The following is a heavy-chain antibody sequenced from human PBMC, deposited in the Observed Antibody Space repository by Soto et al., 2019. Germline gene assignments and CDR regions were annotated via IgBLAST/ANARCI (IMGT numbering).Heavy chain of an antibody. CDR2: IYYSGST. V-gene: IGHV4-31*03. Sequence: LSLTCTVSGGSISSGGYYWSWIRQHPGKGLEWIGYIYYSGSTYYNPSLKSRVTISVDTSKNQFSLKLSSVTAADTAVYYCARERRGYSYGYPFDYWAREPWSPSPQ. CDR1: GGSISSGGYY. D-gene: IGHD5-18*01. J-gene: IGHJ4*02. CDR3: ARERRGYSYGYPFDY.